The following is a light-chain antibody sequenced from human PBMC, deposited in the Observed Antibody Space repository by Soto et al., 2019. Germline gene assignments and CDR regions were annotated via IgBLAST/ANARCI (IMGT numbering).Light chain of an antibody. CDR2: GAS. J-gene: IGKJ2*01. CDR1: QSISTY. Sequence: DIQMTQSPSSLSASVGDRVTITCRASQSISTYLNWYQQKPGKAPKLLIFGASSLQGGVASRFSGSGSGTDFTLTVTNLQPEDLATYYCQQYKNYPYTFGQGTKLEIK. V-gene: IGKV1-39*01. CDR3: QQYKNYPYT.